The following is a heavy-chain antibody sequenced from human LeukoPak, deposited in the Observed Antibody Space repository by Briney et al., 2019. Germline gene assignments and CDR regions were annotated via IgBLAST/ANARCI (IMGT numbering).Heavy chain of an antibody. CDR3: AKGFTGTTDRYYYFDY. J-gene: IGHJ4*02. D-gene: IGHD4-17*01. Sequence: PGGSLRLSCAASGFTFSSYEMNWVRQAPGKGLEWVSYISSSGSTIYYADSVKGRFTISRDNSKNTLYLQMNSLRAEDTAVYYCAKGFTGTTDRYYYFDYWGQGTLVTVSS. V-gene: IGHV3-48*03. CDR2: ISSSGSTI. CDR1: GFTFSSYE.